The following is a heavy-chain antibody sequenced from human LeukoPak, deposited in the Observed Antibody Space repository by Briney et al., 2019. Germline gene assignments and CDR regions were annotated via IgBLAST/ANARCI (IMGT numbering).Heavy chain of an antibody. CDR3: ARVRGPTVATMYYDY. CDR2: ISGTGSII. CDR1: GLTFSSST. V-gene: IGHV3-48*02. D-gene: IGHD4-23*01. Sequence: PGGSLRLSCAASGLTFSSSTMIWVRQAPGKGLEWVSYISGTGSIINYADSVKGRFTISRDNAKNSLYLQMNSLRDEDTAVYYCARVRGPTVATMYYDYWGQGTLITVSS. J-gene: IGHJ4*02.